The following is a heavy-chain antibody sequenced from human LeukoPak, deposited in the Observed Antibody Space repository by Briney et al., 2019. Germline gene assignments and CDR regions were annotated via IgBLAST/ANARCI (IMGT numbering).Heavy chain of an antibody. CDR2: IRYDGSNK. CDR1: GFTFSSYG. CDR3: AKVADYYDSSGSGSAFDI. V-gene: IGHV3-30*02. D-gene: IGHD3-22*01. J-gene: IGHJ3*02. Sequence: GGSLRLSCAASGFTFSSYGMHWVRQAPGKGLEWVAFIRYDGSNKYYGDSVKGRFTISRDNSKNTMYLQMNSLRAEDTAVYYCAKVADYYDSSGSGSAFDIWGQGTMVTVSS.